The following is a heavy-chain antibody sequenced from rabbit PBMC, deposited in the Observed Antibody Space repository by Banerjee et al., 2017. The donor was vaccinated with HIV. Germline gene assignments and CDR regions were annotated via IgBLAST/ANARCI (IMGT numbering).Heavy chain of an antibody. D-gene: IGHD4-1*01. J-gene: IGHJ4*01. Sequence: QEQLEESGGDLVKPEGSLTLTCTASGFSFNNKYVMCWVRQAPGKGLEWIACIDLGNSGNTWYASWAKGRFTISKTSSTTVTLQMTSLTAADTASYFCARDLAGVIGWNFNLWGPGTLVTVS. CDR3: ARDLAGVIGWNFNL. V-gene: IGHV1S45*01. CDR1: GFSFNNKYV. CDR2: IDLGNSGNT.